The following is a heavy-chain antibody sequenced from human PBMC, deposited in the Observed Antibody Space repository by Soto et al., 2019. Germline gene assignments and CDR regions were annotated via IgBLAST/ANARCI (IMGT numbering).Heavy chain of an antibody. CDR2: LDGAGGST. CDR3: AAPRDEYGSGVSWFTYGMDI. CDR1: GFTFSDYA. D-gene: IGHD3-10*01. J-gene: IGHJ6*02. V-gene: IGHV3-23*01. Sequence: GGSLRLACLASGFTFSDYAMTWVRHVPGRGLEWVASLDGAGGSTYYADSVRGRFTISRDNSQNTLFLQMKRLTVDDTAIYYCAAPRDEYGSGVSWFTYGMDIWGQGTTVTVSS.